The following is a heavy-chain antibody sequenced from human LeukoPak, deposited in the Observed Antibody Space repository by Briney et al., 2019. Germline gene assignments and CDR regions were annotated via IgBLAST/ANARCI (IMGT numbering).Heavy chain of an antibody. J-gene: IGHJ3*02. D-gene: IGHD1-26*01. CDR2: IYTSGST. CDR3: ARHGTEGDAIDI. CDR1: GGSISSYY. V-gene: IGHV4-4*09. Sequence: SETLSLTCTASGGSISSYYWSWIRQPPGKGLEWIGYIYTSGSTNYNPSLKSRVTISVDTSKNQFSLKLSSVTAADTAVYYCARHGTEGDAIDIWGQGTMVTVSS.